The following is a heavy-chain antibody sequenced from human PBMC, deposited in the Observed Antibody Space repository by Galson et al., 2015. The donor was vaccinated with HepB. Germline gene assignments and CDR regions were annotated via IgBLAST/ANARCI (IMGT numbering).Heavy chain of an antibody. CDR3: AKDRFLQYSRSYFDY. J-gene: IGHJ4*02. D-gene: IGHD6-6*01. CDR1: GFTFSSYG. CDR2: ISYDGSNK. V-gene: IGHV3-30*18. Sequence: SLRLSCAASGFTFSSYGMHWVRQAPGKGLEWVAVISYDGSNKYYADSVKGRFAISRDNSKNTLYLQMNSLRAEDTAVYYCAKDRFLQYSRSYFDYWGQGTLVTVSS.